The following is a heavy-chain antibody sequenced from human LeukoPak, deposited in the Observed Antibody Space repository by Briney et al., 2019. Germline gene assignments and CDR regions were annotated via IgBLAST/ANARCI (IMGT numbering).Heavy chain of an antibody. CDR3: ASYPRYSSTPPFVY. D-gene: IGHD2-2*01. V-gene: IGHV1-2*02. Sequence: ASVKVSCKASGYTFTGYYMHWVRQAPGQGLEWMGWINPNTGETNSAQKFQGRVTMTRDTTINTAYMELTRLTSDDTAVYYCASYPRYSSTPPFVYWGQGILVTVSS. J-gene: IGHJ4*02. CDR1: GYTFTGYY. CDR2: INPNTGET.